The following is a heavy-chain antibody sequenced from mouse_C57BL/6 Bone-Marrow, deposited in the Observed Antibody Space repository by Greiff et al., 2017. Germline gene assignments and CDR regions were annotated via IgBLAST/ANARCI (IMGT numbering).Heavy chain of an antibody. J-gene: IGHJ2*01. CDR1: GYTFTSYW. CDR2: IYPGSGST. CDR3: ARYGAYGNYGDY. V-gene: IGHV1-55*01. Sequence: QVQLKQPGAELVKPGASVKMSCKASGYTFTSYWITWVKQRPGPGLEWIGDIYPGSGSTNYNEKFKSKATLTVDTSSSTAYMKLSSLTSEDTAVYYCARYGAYGNYGDYWGQGTTHTVSS. D-gene: IGHD2-1*01.